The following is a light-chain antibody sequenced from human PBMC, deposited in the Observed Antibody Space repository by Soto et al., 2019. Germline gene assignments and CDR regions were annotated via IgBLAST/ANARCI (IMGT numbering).Light chain of an antibody. CDR1: QNIRNY. CDR3: QQGHTLPYT. J-gene: IGKJ2*01. Sequence: DIQMTQSPSSLSSSIGDRVTITCRASQNIRNYLNWYQQKPGQAPNLLIYASSSLRGGVPSRFRGSGSGTEFTLNISSLQPEDVATYYCQQGHTLPYTFGQGTNLGI. V-gene: IGKV1-39*01. CDR2: ASS.